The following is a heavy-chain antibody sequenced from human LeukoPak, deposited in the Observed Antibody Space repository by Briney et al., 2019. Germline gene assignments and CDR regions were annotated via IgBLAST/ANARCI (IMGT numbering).Heavy chain of an antibody. CDR3: ASRSSGSYNY. CDR2: ITTNGGST. J-gene: IGHJ4*02. CDR1: GFTFYSYG. V-gene: IGHV3-64*01. Sequence: GGSLRLSCAASGFTFYSYGMHWVRQAPGKGLEYVSAITTNGGSTYYANSVKGRFTISRDNSKHTLFLQMGSLRAEDIAVYYCASRSSGSYNYWGQGTLVTVSS. D-gene: IGHD1-26*01.